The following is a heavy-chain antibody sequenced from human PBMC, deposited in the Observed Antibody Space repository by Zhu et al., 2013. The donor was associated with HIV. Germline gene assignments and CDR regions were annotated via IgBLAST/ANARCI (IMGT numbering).Heavy chain of an antibody. D-gene: IGHD3-3*01. CDR1: GGTFSSYA. Sequence: QVQLVQSGAEVKKPGSSVKVSCKASGGTFSSYAISWVRQAPGQGLEWMGGIIPIFGTANYAQKFQGRVTITADKSTSTAYMELSSLRSEDTAVYYCARGGITIFGVVKPYNWFDPWGQGTLVTVSS. J-gene: IGHJ5*02. CDR3: ARGGITIFGVVKPYNWFDP. CDR2: IIPIFGTA. V-gene: IGHV1-69*06.